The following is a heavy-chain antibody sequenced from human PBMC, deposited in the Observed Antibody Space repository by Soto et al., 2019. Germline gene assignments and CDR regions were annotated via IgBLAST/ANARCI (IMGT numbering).Heavy chain of an antibody. CDR2: IYPGDSDM. J-gene: IGHJ4*02. CDR1: VYNFTNYW. V-gene: IGHV5-51*01. D-gene: IGHD3-22*01. CDR3: AIYDSSGALDY. Sequence: GESLKISFQACVYNFTNYWIGWVRQMPGKCLEWMGIIYPGDSDMXXSPSFQGXXIISADKSISTXYLQWXSLKASYPARYYCAIYDSSGALDYCGQGTLVTVSX.